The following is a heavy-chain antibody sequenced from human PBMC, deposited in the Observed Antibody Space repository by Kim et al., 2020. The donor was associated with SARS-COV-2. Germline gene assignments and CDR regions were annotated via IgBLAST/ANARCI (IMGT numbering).Heavy chain of an antibody. V-gene: IGHV3-11*05. CDR1: GFTFSDSY. D-gene: IGHD3-22*01. CDR3: ARGHTMIFY. Sequence: GGSLRLSCAASGFTFSDSYMSWFRQAPVKGLEWVSYISTISSSTNYADSVKGQFIISRDNANNSLYLQMSSLRAEDPAVYYCARGHTMIFYWGQGILVTVSS. J-gene: IGHJ4*02. CDR2: ISTISSST.